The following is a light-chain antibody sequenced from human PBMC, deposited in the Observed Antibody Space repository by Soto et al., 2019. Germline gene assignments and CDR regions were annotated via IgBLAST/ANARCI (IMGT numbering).Light chain of an antibody. CDR3: QQYDNLPIT. CDR1: QDISNY. CDR2: DAS. V-gene: IGKV1-33*01. J-gene: IGKJ5*01. Sequence: DIQMTQSPSSLSASVGDRVTITCQASQDISNYLNWYQQKPGKAPKLLIYDASNLETGVPSRFSASGSETDFTFPISSLQPEDIATYYCQQYDNLPITFGQGTRLEIK.